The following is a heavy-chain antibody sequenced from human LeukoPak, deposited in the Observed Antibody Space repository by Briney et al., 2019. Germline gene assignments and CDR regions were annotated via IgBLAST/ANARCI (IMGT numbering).Heavy chain of an antibody. J-gene: IGHJ5*02. D-gene: IGHD3-22*01. CDR3: ARAVGSHYYDSSGYPNWFDP. Sequence: PSETLSLTCTVSGDSISSSSYYWSWIRQPAGKGLEWIGRIYTSGSTNYNPSLKSRVTMSVDTSKNQFSLKLSSVTAADTAVYYCARAVGSHYYDSSGYPNWFDPWGQGTLVTVSS. V-gene: IGHV4-61*02. CDR1: GDSISSSSYY. CDR2: IYTSGST.